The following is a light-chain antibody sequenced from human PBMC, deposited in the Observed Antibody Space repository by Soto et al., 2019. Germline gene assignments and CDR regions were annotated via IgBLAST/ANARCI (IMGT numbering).Light chain of an antibody. J-gene: IGKJ1*01. CDR2: KVS. Sequence: DIQMTQSPSTLSASVGDRVTITCRASQSISSWLAWYQQKPGKAPKILIYKVSSLEGGVPSRCSGSGSGTSISRTISSLQPDEFATYYCQQYNSLWTFGQGTKVEIK. CDR1: QSISSW. V-gene: IGKV1-5*03. CDR3: QQYNSLWT.